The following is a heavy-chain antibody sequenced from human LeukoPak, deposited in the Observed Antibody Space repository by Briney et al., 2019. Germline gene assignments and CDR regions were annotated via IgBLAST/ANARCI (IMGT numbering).Heavy chain of an antibody. J-gene: IGHJ4*02. CDR1: GGSISSYY. V-gene: IGHV4-59*05. CDR2: IYYSGST. Sequence: SETLSLTCTVSGGSISSYYWSWIRQPPGKGLEWIGSIYYSGSTYYNPSLKSRVTISVDTSKNQFSLKLNSVTAADTAVYYCARSSGWHLLLLDYWGQGTLVTVSS. D-gene: IGHD6-25*01. CDR3: ARSSGWHLLLLDY.